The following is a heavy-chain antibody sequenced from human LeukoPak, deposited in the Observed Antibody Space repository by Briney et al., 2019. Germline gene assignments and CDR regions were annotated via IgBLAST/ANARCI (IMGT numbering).Heavy chain of an antibody. V-gene: IGHV3-30*03. D-gene: IGHD2-2*01. CDR1: GFTFSSYG. CDR3: LCLGGY. Sequence: GGSLRPSCAASGFTFSSYGMHWVRQAPGKGLEWVAVISYDGSNKYYADSVKGRFTISRDNSKNTLYLQMNSLRAEDTAVYYCLCLGGYWGQGTLVTVSS. CDR2: ISYDGSNK. J-gene: IGHJ4*02.